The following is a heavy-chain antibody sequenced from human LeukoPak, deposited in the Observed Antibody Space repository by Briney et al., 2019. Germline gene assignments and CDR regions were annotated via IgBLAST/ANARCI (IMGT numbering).Heavy chain of an antibody. V-gene: IGHV3-23*01. J-gene: IGHJ4*02. Sequence: PGGSLRLSCAASGFTFYDYAMHWVRQAPGKGLEWVSAISGSGGGTYYADSVKGRFTISRDNSKNTLYLQTNSLRAEDTAVYYCARRGAAGTYYFDYWGQGTLVTVSS. CDR2: ISGSGGGT. CDR3: ARRGAAGTYYFDY. CDR1: GFTFYDYA. D-gene: IGHD6-13*01.